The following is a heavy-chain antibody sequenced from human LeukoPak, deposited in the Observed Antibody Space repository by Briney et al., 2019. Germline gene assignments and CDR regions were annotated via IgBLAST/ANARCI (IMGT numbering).Heavy chain of an antibody. D-gene: IGHD3-10*01. CDR3: ARHVSGEYFQH. V-gene: IGHV4-59*08. CDR2: IYYRGST. CDR1: GGSISSYY. J-gene: IGHJ1*01. Sequence: PSETLSLTCTVSGGSISSYYWNWIRQPPGKGLEWIGYIYYRGSTNYNPSLKSRVTISVDTSKNQFSLKLSSVTAADTAVYYCARHVSGEYFQHWGQGTLVTVSS.